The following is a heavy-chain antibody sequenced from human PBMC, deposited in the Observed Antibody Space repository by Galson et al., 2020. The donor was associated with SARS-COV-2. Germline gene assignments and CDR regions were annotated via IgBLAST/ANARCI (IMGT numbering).Heavy chain of an antibody. V-gene: IGHV3-30*01. CDR1: GFTFSTYA. Sequence: GESLKISCAASGFTFSTYAMHWVRQAPGKGLEWVAAISYDGSYKHDVDSLKGRFTISRDNSKNTLYLQMNSLRPEDTAVYYCASSPSIAGSGTRFSFLLWGQGTLVTVSS. CDR2: ISYDGSYK. CDR3: ASSPSIAGSGTRFSFLL. J-gene: IGHJ1*01. D-gene: IGHD6-6*01.